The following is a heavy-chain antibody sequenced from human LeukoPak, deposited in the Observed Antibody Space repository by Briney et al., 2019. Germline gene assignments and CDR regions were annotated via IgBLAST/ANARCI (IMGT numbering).Heavy chain of an antibody. CDR3: AREGGYIYVLFDY. CDR2: IYYSEST. D-gene: IGHD5-18*01. V-gene: IGHV4-30-4*08. J-gene: IGHJ4*02. Sequence: SETLSLTCTVSGGSISSGDYYWRWIRQPPGKGLEWIGYIYYSESTYYNPSLKSRVTISVDTSKNHFSRELSSVTAADTAVYYCAREGGYIYVLFDYWGQGTLVTVSS. CDR1: GGSISSGDYY.